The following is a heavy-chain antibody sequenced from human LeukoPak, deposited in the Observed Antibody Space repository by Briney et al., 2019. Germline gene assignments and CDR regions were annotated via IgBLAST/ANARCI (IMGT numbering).Heavy chain of an antibody. CDR1: GFTVSSNY. J-gene: IGHJ5*02. CDR2: IYSGGST. V-gene: IGHV3-53*01. CDR3: ASRATVNTDRFWFDP. Sequence: GGSLRLSCAASGFTVSSNYMSWVRQAPGKGLEWVSVIYSGGSTYYADSVKGRFTISRDNSKNTLYLQMNSLRAEDTAVYYCASRATVNTDRFWFDPWGQGTLVTVSS. D-gene: IGHD5-24*01.